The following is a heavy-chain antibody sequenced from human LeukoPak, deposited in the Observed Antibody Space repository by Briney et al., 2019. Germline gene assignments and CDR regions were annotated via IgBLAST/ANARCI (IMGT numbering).Heavy chain of an antibody. D-gene: IGHD1-1*01. J-gene: IGHJ5*02. CDR1: GDSVSNNGAA. V-gene: IGHV6-1*01. Sequence: SQTLSLTCAISGDSVSNNGAAGNWIRQSPSRGFEWLGRTYYRSKWFYDYAVAVKSRITINPDTSKHQFSLHLKSVTPEDTAMYYCARDPPNDQSFDLWGQGTLVSVSS. CDR2: TYYRSKWFY. CDR3: ARDPPNDQSFDL.